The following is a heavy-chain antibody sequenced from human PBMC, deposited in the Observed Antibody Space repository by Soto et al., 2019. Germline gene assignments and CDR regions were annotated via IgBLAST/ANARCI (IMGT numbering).Heavy chain of an antibody. CDR1: GGSISSSSYY. D-gene: IGHD2-2*01. J-gene: IGHJ4*02. Sequence: KPSETLSLTCTVSGGSISSSSYYWAWIRQPPGKGLEWVGTVYYTGTTYYNPSLQSRVTISIDTPKNQFSLNLNSVTAADTAVYYCARNWNLALVPAAYFDSWGQGTLVTVSS. CDR3: ARNWNLALVPAAYFDS. CDR2: VYYTGTT. V-gene: IGHV4-39*01.